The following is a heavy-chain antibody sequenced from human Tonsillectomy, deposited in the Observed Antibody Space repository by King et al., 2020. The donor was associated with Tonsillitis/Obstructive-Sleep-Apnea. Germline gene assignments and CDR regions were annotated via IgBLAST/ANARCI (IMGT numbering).Heavy chain of an antibody. D-gene: IGHD2-2*01. CDR3: ARPTICSSTSCLFDY. J-gene: IGHJ4*02. CDR1: GYSFTSYW. CDR2: IYPGDSDT. Sequence: QLGQSGAKVKKPGEFLKISCKGSGYSFTSYWIGWVGQMPGKGLDWMGIIYPGDSDTRYSPSFPGKVTISADKSISTAYLPWSSLKASDTAMYYCARPTICSSTSCLFDYWGQGTLVTVSS. V-gene: IGHV5-51*01.